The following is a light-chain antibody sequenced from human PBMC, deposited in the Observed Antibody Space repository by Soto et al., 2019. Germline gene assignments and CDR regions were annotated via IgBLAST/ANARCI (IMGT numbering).Light chain of an antibody. Sequence: DIQMTQSPSSLSASIGDRVSITCRASQAINNYLAWYQQKPGKVPKLLLYAASTLQSGVPSRVSGSGSATFFTRTISSLQPEDVATYDCENYNSAPLTFGPGTKVH. CDR3: ENYNSAPLT. CDR2: AAS. V-gene: IGKV1-27*01. J-gene: IGKJ3*01. CDR1: QAINNY.